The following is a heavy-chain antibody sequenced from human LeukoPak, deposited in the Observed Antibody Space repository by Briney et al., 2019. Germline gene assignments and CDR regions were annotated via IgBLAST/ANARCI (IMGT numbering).Heavy chain of an antibody. CDR2: ITGSGGST. Sequence: PGGSLRLSCAASGFTFSSYAMSWVRQAPGKGLEWVSAITGSGGSTYYADSVKGRFTISRDNSKNTLYLQMNSLKTEDTAVYYCTTERELPDVNYWGQGTLVTVSS. D-gene: IGHD1-7*01. CDR3: TTERELPDVNY. J-gene: IGHJ4*02. V-gene: IGHV3-23*01. CDR1: GFTFSSYA.